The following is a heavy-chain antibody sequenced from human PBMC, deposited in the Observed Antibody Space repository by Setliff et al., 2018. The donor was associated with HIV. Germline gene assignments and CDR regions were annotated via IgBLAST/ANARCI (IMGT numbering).Heavy chain of an antibody. Sequence: PSETLSLTCAVYGGSSSGYYWSWIRQPPGKGLEWIGEINHSGSTNYNPSLKSRVTISVDTSKNQFSLKLSSVTAADTAVYYCAHIAARPVRYYYYGMDVWGQGTTVTVSS. D-gene: IGHD6-6*01. CDR1: GGSSSGYY. V-gene: IGHV4-34*01. CDR3: AHIAARPVRYYYYGMDV. J-gene: IGHJ6*02. CDR2: INHSGST.